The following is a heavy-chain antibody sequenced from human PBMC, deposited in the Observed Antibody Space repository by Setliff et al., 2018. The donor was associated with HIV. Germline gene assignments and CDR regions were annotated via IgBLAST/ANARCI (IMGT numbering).Heavy chain of an antibody. CDR1: GGTFSSYV. V-gene: IGHV1-69*13. J-gene: IGHJ6*03. Sequence: SVKVSCKASGGTFSSYVISWVRQAPGQGLEWMGGIIPIFGTANNAQKFQGRVTITADESTSTAYMELSSLRSEDTAVFYCARGYYDFWTSDNYYMGVWGNGTTVTVSS. D-gene: IGHD3-22*01. CDR3: ARGYYDFWTSDNYYMGV. CDR2: IIPIFGTA.